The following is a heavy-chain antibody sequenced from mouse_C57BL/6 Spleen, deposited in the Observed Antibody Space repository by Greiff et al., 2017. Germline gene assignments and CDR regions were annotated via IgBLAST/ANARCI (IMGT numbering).Heavy chain of an antibody. CDR1: GYTFTSYW. CDR2: IHPNSGST. J-gene: IGHJ3*01. CDR3: ARGIYYDYDRTAGFAY. D-gene: IGHD2-4*01. V-gene: IGHV1-64*01. Sequence: QVQLQQPGAELVKPGASVKLSCKASGYTFTSYWMHWVKQRPGQGLEWIGMIHPNSGSTNYNEKFKSKATLTVDKSSSTAYMQLSSLTSEDSAVYYSARGIYYDYDRTAGFAYWGQGTLVTVSA.